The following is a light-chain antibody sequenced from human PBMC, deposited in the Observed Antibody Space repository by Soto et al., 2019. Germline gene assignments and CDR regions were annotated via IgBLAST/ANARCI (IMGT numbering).Light chain of an antibody. CDR2: AAS. CDR1: QGIKSW. Sequence: DIQMTQSPSSVSASVGDRVTITCRASQGIKSWLAWYQHKPGQAPKVLIFAASSLQSGVPSRFSGSGSVTDFTLTINNLQPEDFATYFCQQVNSFPLTFGGGTKVEI. J-gene: IGKJ4*01. CDR3: QQVNSFPLT. V-gene: IGKV1-12*01.